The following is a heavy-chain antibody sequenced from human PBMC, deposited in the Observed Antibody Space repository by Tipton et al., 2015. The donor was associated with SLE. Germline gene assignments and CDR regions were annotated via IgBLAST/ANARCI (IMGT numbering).Heavy chain of an antibody. CDR3: ARGDRGVLLPHYWFDP. CDR2: INHSGST. J-gene: IGHJ5*02. CDR1: GGSFSGYY. V-gene: IGHV4-34*01. Sequence: TLSLTCAVYGGSFSGYYWSWIRQPPGKGLGWIGEINHSGSTNYNPSLKSRVTISVDTSKNQFSLKLSSVTAADTAVYYCARGDRGVLLPHYWFDPWGQGTLVTVSS. D-gene: IGHD3-10*01.